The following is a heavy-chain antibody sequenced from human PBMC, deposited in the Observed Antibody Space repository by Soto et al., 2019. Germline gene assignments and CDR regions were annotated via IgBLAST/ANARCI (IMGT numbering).Heavy chain of an antibody. J-gene: IGHJ3*02. CDR2: ISAYNGNT. D-gene: IGHD5-12*01. CDR3: ARERGRVATGDAFDI. CDR1: GYTFTSYG. Sequence: ASVKVSCKASGYTFTSYGISWVRQAPGQGLEWMGWISAYNGNTNYAQKLQGRVTMTTDTSTSTAYMELRSLRSDGTAVYYCARERGRVATGDAFDIWGQGTMVTVSS. V-gene: IGHV1-18*01.